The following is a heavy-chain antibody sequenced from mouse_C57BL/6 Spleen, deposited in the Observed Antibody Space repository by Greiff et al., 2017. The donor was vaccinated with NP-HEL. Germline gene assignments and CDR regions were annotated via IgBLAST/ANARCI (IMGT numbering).Heavy chain of an antibody. CDR2: IYPGNSDT. CDR3: TRGATVVGEIAY. D-gene: IGHD1-1*01. V-gene: IGHV1-5*01. J-gene: IGHJ3*01. CDR1: GYTFTSYW. Sequence: EVQLQQSGTVLARPGASVKMSCKTSGYTFTSYWMHWVKQRPGQGLEWIGAIYPGNSDTSYNQKFKGKAKLTAVTSASTAYMELSSLTNEDSAVYYCTRGATVVGEIAYWGQGTLVTVSA.